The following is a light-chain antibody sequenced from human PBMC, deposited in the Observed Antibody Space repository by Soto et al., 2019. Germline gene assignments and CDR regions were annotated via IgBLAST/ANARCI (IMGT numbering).Light chain of an antibody. J-gene: IGKJ5*01. CDR1: QHISRS. CDR3: QQYNTWTSIT. Sequence: SPSANASLSCRASQHISRSLAGYHQKPGQGPSLLIYGTSTRAGGVPARFSGGGSGTEFTLTITSLQSEDFAVYYCQQYNTWTSITFGQGTRLEI. V-gene: IGKV3-15*01. CDR2: GTS.